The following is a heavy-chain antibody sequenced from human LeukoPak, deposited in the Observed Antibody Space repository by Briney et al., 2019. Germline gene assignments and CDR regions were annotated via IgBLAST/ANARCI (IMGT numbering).Heavy chain of an antibody. CDR3: ARYAQGYSYGFGYYYGMDV. CDR1: GGSISSYC. J-gene: IGHJ6*02. Sequence: PSETLSLTCTVSGGSISSYCWSWIRQPPGKWLGWIGYIYYSGSTNYNPSLKSRVTISVDTSKHQFSLQLSSVTAADTAVYYCARYAQGYSYGFGYYYGMDVWGQGTTVTVSS. V-gene: IGHV4-59*01. D-gene: IGHD5-18*01. CDR2: IYYSGST.